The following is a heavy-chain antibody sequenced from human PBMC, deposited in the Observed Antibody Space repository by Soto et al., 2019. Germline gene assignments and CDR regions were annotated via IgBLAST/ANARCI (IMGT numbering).Heavy chain of an antibody. Sequence: VASVKVSCKASGYTFTSYAMHWVRQAPGQRLEWMGWINAGNGNTKYSQKFQGRVTITRDTSASTAYMELSSLRSEDTAVYYCASLGTTTADQFDYWGQGTLVTVSS. D-gene: IGHD1-1*01. V-gene: IGHV1-3*01. CDR2: INAGNGNT. CDR3: ASLGTTTADQFDY. J-gene: IGHJ4*02. CDR1: GYTFTSYA.